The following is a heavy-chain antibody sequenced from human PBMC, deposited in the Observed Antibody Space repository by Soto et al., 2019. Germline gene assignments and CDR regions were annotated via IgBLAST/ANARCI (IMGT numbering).Heavy chain of an antibody. D-gene: IGHD3-10*01. V-gene: IGHV1-69*13. CDR3: ARDPITMVRGAPYYYYGLDV. CDR2: IVPIFGTA. Sequence: GASVKVSCKASGGTFSNYAISWVRQAPGQGLELMGGIVPIFGTANYAQDFQGRVTITADESTSTAYMELSGLRSEDTAVYYCARDPITMVRGAPYYYYGLDVWGQGTTVTVYS. J-gene: IGHJ6*02. CDR1: GGTFSNYA.